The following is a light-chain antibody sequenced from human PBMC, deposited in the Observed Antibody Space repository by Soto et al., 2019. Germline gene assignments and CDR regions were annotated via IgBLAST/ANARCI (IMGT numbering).Light chain of an antibody. CDR1: QSISSW. J-gene: IGKJ4*01. CDR3: QQYRV. Sequence: DIQITQSPSTLSSSLGDRVTITCRASQSISSWLAWYQQKPGKAPKLLIYKASSLETGVPSRFSGSGSGTEFTITISSLQPDDFATYYCQQYRVFGGGTKVDIK. V-gene: IGKV1-5*03. CDR2: KAS.